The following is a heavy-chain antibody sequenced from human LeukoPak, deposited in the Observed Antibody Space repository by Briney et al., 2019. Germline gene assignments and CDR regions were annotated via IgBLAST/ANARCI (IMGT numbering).Heavy chain of an antibody. CDR2: ITPGASSI. D-gene: IGHD1-14*01. CDR1: GFIFSSYW. Sequence: GGSLRLSCAASGFIFSSYWMPWVRHVPGKGLVWLARITPGASSITDQDSVKSRFTNSRDNAKNTLYLQMDSLRAEDTGVYYCARSNQVDDYWGQGTLVTGSS. J-gene: IGHJ4*02. V-gene: IGHV3-74*01. CDR3: ARSNQVDDY.